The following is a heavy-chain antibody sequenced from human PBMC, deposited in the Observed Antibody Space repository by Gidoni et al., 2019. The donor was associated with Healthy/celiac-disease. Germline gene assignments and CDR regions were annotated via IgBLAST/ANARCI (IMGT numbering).Heavy chain of an antibody. CDR2: IYYSVST. CDR1: GGSISSGGYS. Sequence: QVQLQESGPGLVKPSQTLSLTCTVPGGSISSGGYSWSWIRQHPGKGLEWIGYIYYSVSTYYNPSLKSRVTISVDTSKNQFSLKLSSVTAADTAVYYCARGGATITDYWGQGTLVTVSS. J-gene: IGHJ4*02. CDR3: ARGGATITDY. V-gene: IGHV4-31*03. D-gene: IGHD5-12*01.